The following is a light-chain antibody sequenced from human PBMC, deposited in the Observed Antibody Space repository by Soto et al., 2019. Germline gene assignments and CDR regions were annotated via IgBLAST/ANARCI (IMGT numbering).Light chain of an antibody. Sequence: EIVLTQSPGTLSLSPGERATLSCRASQSVSSSSLAWYQQKPGRAPRLLIFGASSRATDIPDRFSGSGSGTDFTLTISRLEPEDFAVYYCQQSGNSPPKYTFRQGTKLEI. CDR3: QQSGNSPPKYT. J-gene: IGKJ2*01. V-gene: IGKV3-20*01. CDR2: GAS. CDR1: QSVSSSS.